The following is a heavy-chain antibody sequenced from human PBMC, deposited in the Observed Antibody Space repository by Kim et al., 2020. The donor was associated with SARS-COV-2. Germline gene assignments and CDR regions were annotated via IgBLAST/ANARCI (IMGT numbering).Heavy chain of an antibody. J-gene: IGHJ4*02. CDR1: GFTFSSYG. V-gene: IGHV3-30*18. CDR3: AKDSNPGIAVAIGKVDY. D-gene: IGHD6-19*01. Sequence: GGSLRLSCAASGFTFSSYGMHWVRQAPGKGLGWVAVISYDGSNKYYADSVKGRFTISRDNSKNTLYLQMNSLRAEDTAVYYCAKDSNPGIAVAIGKVDYWGQGTLVTVSS. CDR2: ISYDGSNK.